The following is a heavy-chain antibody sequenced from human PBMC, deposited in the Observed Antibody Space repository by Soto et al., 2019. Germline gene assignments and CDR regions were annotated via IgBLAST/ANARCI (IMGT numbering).Heavy chain of an antibody. Sequence: ASVKVSCKASGYTFTSYYMHWVRQAPGQGLEWMGIINPSGGSTSYAQKFQGRVTMTRDTSTSTVYMELSSLRSEDTAVYYCATDSSGYLVDYWGQGTLVTVSS. CDR1: GYTFTSYY. CDR3: ATDSSGYLVDY. D-gene: IGHD3-22*01. J-gene: IGHJ4*02. CDR2: INPSGGST. V-gene: IGHV1-46*01.